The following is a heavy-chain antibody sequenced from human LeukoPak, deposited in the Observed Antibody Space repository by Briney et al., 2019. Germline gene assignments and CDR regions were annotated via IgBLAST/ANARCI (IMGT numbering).Heavy chain of an antibody. CDR1: GGSISSSTYY. J-gene: IGHJ5*02. Sequence: SETLSLTCTVSGGSISSSTYYWGWIRQPPGKGLEWIGTIYYRGSTYYNTSLKSRVTISVDTSKNQSSLKLTSVTAADTAVYYCARLGRTYYDFWSGPWGQGTLVTVSS. CDR2: IYYRGST. V-gene: IGHV4-39*01. D-gene: IGHD3-3*01. CDR3: ARLGRTYYDFWSGP.